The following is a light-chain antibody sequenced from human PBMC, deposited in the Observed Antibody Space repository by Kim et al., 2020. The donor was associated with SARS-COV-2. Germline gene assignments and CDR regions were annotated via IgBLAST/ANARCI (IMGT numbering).Light chain of an antibody. CDR2: GAS. CDR1: QSVSSTF. CDR3: QQYGSSLIT. Sequence: PGERPTLSCRASQSVSSTFLAWYQQKPGQAPRLLIYGASRRATGIPDRFSGNGSGTDFTLTVSRLEPEDFAVYYCQQYGSSLITFGGGTKVDIK. J-gene: IGKJ4*01. V-gene: IGKV3-20*01.